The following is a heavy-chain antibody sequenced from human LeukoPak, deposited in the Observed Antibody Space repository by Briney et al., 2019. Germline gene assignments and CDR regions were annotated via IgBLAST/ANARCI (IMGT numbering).Heavy chain of an antibody. Sequence: ASVKVSCKASGFTFSDYDINWVRQATGQGPEWMGWMNPKSGHTGYAQKFQDRITLTRNTSINTAYMELRSLRFKDTAVYYCARAPSQRFLEWLLFYWGQGTLLTVSS. CDR2: MNPKSGHT. CDR3: ARAPSQRFLEWLLFY. D-gene: IGHD3-3*01. V-gene: IGHV1-8*01. CDR1: GFTFSDYD. J-gene: IGHJ4*02.